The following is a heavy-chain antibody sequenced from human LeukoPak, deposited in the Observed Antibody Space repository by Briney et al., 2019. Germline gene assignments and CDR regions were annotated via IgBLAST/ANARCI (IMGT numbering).Heavy chain of an antibody. CDR3: ASHLWFGELYWFDP. V-gene: IGHV4-34*01. CDR2: INHSGST. Sequence: TSETLSLTCAVYGGSFSGYYWSWIRQPPGKGLEWIGEINHSGSTNYNPSLKSRVTISVDTSKNQFSLKLSSVTAADTAVYYCASHLWFGELYWFDPWGQGTLVTVSS. CDR1: GGSFSGYY. D-gene: IGHD3-10*01. J-gene: IGHJ5*02.